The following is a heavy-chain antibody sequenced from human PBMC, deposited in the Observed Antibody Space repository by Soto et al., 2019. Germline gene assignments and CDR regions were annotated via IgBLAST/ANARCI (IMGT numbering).Heavy chain of an antibody. D-gene: IGHD6-6*01. V-gene: IGHV4-4*02. CDR2: TNHSGGT. CDR1: GGSISGSDW. Sequence: QRHLQASGPGLVKPSGTLSLTCDVFGGSISGSDWWTWVRQAPGKGLVGIGETNHSGGTVYNPSLGGRVTISLAKSNRQFSLKLTSVTAADTAIYYCAQMRAAARPPVGFYGLDVWGQGITVTVSS. J-gene: IGHJ6*02. CDR3: AQMRAAARPPVGFYGLDV.